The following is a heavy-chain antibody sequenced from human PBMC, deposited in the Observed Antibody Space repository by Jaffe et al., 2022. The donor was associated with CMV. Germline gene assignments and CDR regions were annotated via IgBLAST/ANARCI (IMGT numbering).Heavy chain of an antibody. CDR2: IIPIFGTA. CDR3: ASHDSSGYYYDVFSGTYNWFDP. D-gene: IGHD3-22*01. Sequence: QVQLVQSGAEVKKPGSSVKVSCKASGGTFSSYAISWVRQAPGQGLEWMGGIIPIFGTANYAQKFQGRVTITADESTSTAYMELSSLRSEDTAVYYCASHDSSGYYYDVFSGTYNWFDPWGQGTLVTVSS. J-gene: IGHJ5*02. CDR1: GGTFSSYA. V-gene: IGHV1-69*01.